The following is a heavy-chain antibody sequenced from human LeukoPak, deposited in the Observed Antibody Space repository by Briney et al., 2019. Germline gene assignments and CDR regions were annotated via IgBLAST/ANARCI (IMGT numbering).Heavy chain of an antibody. D-gene: IGHD3-22*01. J-gene: IGHJ4*02. V-gene: IGHV3-74*01. CDR3: ASAYSSGHYSFDY. CDR1: GFTFSGYW. CDR2: INSDGRST. Sequence: GGSLRLSCAASGFTFSGYWMHWVRQAPGKGLVWVSRINSDGRSTSYADSVKGRFTISRDDAKNTLDLQMNSLRAEDMAVYYCASAYSSGHYSFDYWGQGTLVTVSS.